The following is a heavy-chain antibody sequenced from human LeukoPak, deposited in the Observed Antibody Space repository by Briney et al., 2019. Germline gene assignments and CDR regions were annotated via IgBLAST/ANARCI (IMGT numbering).Heavy chain of an antibody. Sequence: SGGSLRLSRAASGFTVSSNYMSWVRQAPRKGLEWVSVIYSGGSTYYADSVKGRFTISRDNSKNTLYLQMNSLRAEDTAVYYCARGPVAGTSPYFDYWGQGTLVTVSS. CDR1: GFTVSSNY. J-gene: IGHJ4*02. V-gene: IGHV3-53*01. CDR2: IYSGGST. D-gene: IGHD6-19*01. CDR3: ARGPVAGTSPYFDY.